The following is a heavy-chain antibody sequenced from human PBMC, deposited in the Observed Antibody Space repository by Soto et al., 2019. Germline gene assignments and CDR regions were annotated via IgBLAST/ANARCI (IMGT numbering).Heavy chain of an antibody. CDR3: ARDGYSGRSDGFDV. CDR1: GFTFGAYT. D-gene: IGHD1-26*01. CDR2: ISYDGKNE. V-gene: IGHV3-30*04. J-gene: IGHJ3*01. Sequence: QVQLVESGGGVVQPGRSLRLSCAASGFTFGAYTMHWVRQPPGKGLEWVAVISYDGKNEHYTDPVKGRFTVSRDNSKSPLYLQMNSLKSEDTAVYYCARDGYSGRSDGFDVWGQGTMVTVSS.